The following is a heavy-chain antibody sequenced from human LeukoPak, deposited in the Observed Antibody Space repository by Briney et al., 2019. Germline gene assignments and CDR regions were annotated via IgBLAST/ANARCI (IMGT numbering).Heavy chain of an antibody. CDR2: MYYGGSS. J-gene: IGHJ4*02. V-gene: IGHV4-39*01. CDR1: RVAIDSGTFC. CDR3: ARRSDSGSDDGEDYFDY. Sequence: SWTLWPSVAVSRVAIDSGTFCWGWIRQPPGKGLEWIGSMYYGGSSYYNPSLNSRVTKSVDPPKNQFCLMLTCVTATSTGVYFCARRSDSGSDDGEDYFDYWGQGTLVTVSS. D-gene: IGHD1-26*01.